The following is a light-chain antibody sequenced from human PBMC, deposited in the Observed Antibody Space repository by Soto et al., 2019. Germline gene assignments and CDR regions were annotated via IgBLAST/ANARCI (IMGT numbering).Light chain of an antibody. CDR3: SSYTSSSTLV. J-gene: IGLJ1*01. Sequence: QSVLTQPASLSGSPGQSITISCTGTSSDVGGYNYVSWYQQHPGKAPKLMIYDVSNRPSGVSNRFSGSKSGNTASPTISGLQAEDEADYYCSSYTSSSTLVFGTGTKVTVL. CDR1: SSDVGGYNY. V-gene: IGLV2-14*01. CDR2: DVS.